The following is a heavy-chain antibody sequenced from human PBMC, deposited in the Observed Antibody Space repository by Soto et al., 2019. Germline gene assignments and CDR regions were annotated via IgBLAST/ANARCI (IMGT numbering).Heavy chain of an antibody. CDR1: GYTFISYG. CDR3: ARDSRKWLVDAFDI. CDR2: ISPYNGNT. V-gene: IGHV1-18*01. Sequence: QVPLAQSGGEVKKPGASVRVSCKASGYTFISYGISWVRQAPGQGLEWMGWISPYNGNTNYAQSFQGRVSMSTDTSTSTAYMELRSLRSDDTAVYYCARDSRKWLVDAFDIWGQGTMVTVSS. D-gene: IGHD6-19*01. J-gene: IGHJ3*02.